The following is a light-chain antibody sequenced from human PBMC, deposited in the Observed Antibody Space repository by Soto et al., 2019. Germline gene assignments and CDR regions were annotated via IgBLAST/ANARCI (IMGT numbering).Light chain of an antibody. CDR1: SSDVGGYNY. CDR2: EVS. V-gene: IGLV2-8*01. Sequence: QSALTQPPSASGSPGQSVTISCTGTSSDVGGYNYVSWYQQHPGKAPKLMMYEVSKRPSGVPDRFSGSKSGNTASLTVSGLQAEDEADYYCSSYAGSNIFVVFGGGTKVTVL. CDR3: SSYAGSNIFVV. J-gene: IGLJ2*01.